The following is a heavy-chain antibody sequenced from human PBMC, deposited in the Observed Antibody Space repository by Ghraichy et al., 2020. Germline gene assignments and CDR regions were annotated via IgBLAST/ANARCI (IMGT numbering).Heavy chain of an antibody. CDR2: ISSSGSTI. CDR1: GFTFSSYE. Sequence: GGSLRLSCAASGFTFSSYEMNWVRQAPGKGLEWVSYISSSGSTIYYADSVKGRFTISRDNAKNSLYLQMNSLRAEDTAVYYCAREGCSSTSCYGYWYFDLWGRGTLVTVSS. J-gene: IGHJ2*01. CDR3: AREGCSSTSCYGYWYFDL. V-gene: IGHV3-48*03. D-gene: IGHD2-2*01.